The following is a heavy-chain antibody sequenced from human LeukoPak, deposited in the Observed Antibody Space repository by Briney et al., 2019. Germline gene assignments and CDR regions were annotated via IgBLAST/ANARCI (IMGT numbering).Heavy chain of an antibody. CDR1: GYTFTSYY. CDR2: INPSGGST. V-gene: IGHV1-46*01. CDR3: ARAGYYYYDSSGYENWFDP. Sequence: ASVKVSCKASGYTFTSYYMHWVRQAPGQGLEWMGIINPSGGSTSYAQKFQGRVTMTRVMSTSTVYMELSSLRSEDTAVYYCARAGYYYYDSSGYENWFDPWGQGTLVTVSS. D-gene: IGHD3-22*01. J-gene: IGHJ5*02.